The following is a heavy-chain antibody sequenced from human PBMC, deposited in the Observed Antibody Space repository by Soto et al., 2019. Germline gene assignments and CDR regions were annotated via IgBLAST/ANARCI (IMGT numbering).Heavy chain of an antibody. Sequence: SETLSLTCTVSGGSISSYYWSWIRQPPGKGLEWIGYIYYSGSTNYNPSLKSRVTISVNTSKDQFSLKLSSVTAADTAVYYCARRWGGTFDYWGQGTLVTVPQ. J-gene: IGHJ4*02. V-gene: IGHV4-59*01. CDR1: GGSISSYY. CDR3: ARRWGGTFDY. D-gene: IGHD2-21*01. CDR2: IYYSGST.